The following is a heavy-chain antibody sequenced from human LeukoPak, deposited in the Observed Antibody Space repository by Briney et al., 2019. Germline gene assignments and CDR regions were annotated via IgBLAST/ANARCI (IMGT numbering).Heavy chain of an antibody. Sequence: SVKVSCKASGGTFGSYAISWVRQAPGQGLEWMGRIIPILGIANYAQKFQGRVTITADESTSTAYMELRSLRSDDTAVYYCARDLNQRLPPKDYWGQGTLVTVSS. CDR2: IIPILGIA. V-gene: IGHV1-69*04. CDR3: ARDLNQRLPPKDY. J-gene: IGHJ4*02. CDR1: GGTFGSYA. D-gene: IGHD1-14*01.